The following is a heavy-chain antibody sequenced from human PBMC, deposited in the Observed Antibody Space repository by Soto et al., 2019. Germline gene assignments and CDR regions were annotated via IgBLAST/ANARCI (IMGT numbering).Heavy chain of an antibody. J-gene: IGHJ4*02. D-gene: IGHD3-10*01. Sequence: PGGSLRLSCAASGFTFSSYGMHWVRQAPGKGLEWVAVISYDGSNKYYADSVKGRFTISRDNSKNTLYLQMNSLRAEDTAVYYCAKEDGYYGSGSQSPFDYWGQGTLVTVSS. CDR2: ISYDGSNK. CDR1: GFTFSSYG. V-gene: IGHV3-30*18. CDR3: AKEDGYYGSGSQSPFDY.